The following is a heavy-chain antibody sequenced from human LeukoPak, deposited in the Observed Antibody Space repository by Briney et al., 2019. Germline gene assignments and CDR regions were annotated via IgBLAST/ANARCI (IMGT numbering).Heavy chain of an antibody. CDR1: GYTFTSYY. J-gene: IGHJ4*02. D-gene: IGHD5-12*01. V-gene: IGHV1-46*01. CDR2: INPSGGST. CDR3: ARDTSSWAMIY. Sequence: ASVKVSCKASGYTFTSYYMHWVRQAPGQGLECMGIINPSGGSTSYAQKFQGRVTMTRDTSTSTVYMELSSLRSEDTAVYYCARDTSSWAMIYWGQGTLVTVSS.